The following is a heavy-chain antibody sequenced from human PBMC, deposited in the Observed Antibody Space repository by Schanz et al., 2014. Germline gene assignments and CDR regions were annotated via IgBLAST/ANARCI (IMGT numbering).Heavy chain of an antibody. Sequence: QVQLVQSGAEVKKPGASVKVSCKASGYTFTSHGISWVRQAPGQGLEWMGWITAYNGDTNYALKLQGRVTMTTDTSTGTAYMELRSLRSDDTALYYCTRGGYSYALSAFDTWGQGTMVIGSS. CDR3: TRGGYSYALSAFDT. V-gene: IGHV1-18*01. J-gene: IGHJ3*02. CDR1: GYTFTSHG. CDR2: ITAYNGDT. D-gene: IGHD5-18*01.